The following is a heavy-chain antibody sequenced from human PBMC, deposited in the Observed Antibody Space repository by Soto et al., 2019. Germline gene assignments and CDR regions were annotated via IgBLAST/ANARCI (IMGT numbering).Heavy chain of an antibody. CDR2: IYHSGST. CDR1: GGSISSSNW. D-gene: IGHD6-19*01. CDR3: ARVAVAGTRVDY. V-gene: IGHV4-4*02. Sequence: QVQLQESCRGLVKPSGTLSLTCAVSGGSISSSNWWCWLRPPPGKGLEWIGEIYHSGSTNYNPYLKSRVTISVDKSKNQFSLTLSSVSAAATAVYYCARVAVAGTRVDYWGQGTLVTVSS. J-gene: IGHJ4*02.